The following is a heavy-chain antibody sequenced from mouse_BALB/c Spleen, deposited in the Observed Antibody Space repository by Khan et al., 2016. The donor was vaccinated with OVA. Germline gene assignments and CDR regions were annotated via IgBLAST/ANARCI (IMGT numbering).Heavy chain of an antibody. CDR1: GFTFSSYG. CDR2: ISGDSSTI. CDR3: ATSYFYGYYFDY. D-gene: IGHD1-1*01. Sequence: VALVESVGGLVQPGGSRKLSCAASGFTFSSYGMHWVRQAPVKGLEWVAYISGDSSTIYYADTVKGRFTISRDNPKNTLFLQMTSLMSEDTARYYGATSYFYGYYFDYWGTGTTRTVAS. J-gene: IGHJ2*01. V-gene: IGHV5-17*02.